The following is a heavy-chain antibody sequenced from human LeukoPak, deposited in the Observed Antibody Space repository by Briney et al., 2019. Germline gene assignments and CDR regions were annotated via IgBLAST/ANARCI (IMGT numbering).Heavy chain of an antibody. J-gene: IGHJ3*02. D-gene: IGHD3-22*01. CDR1: GGSISSSSYY. CDR3: ASGVIGYYDSSGYYYFAFDI. V-gene: IGHV4-39*07. Sequence: SETLSPTCTVSGGSISSSSYYWGWIRQPPGKGLEWIGSIYYSGSTYYNPSLKSRVTISVDTSKNQFSLKLSSVTAADTAVYYCASGVIGYYDSSGYYYFAFDIWGQGTMVTVSS. CDR2: IYYSGST.